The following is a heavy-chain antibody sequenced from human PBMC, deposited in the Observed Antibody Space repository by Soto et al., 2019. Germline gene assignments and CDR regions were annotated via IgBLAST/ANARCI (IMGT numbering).Heavy chain of an antibody. D-gene: IGHD4-17*01. CDR2: IYYSGST. CDR3: ARQSTPRYGPRVFDY. CDR1: GGSISSSSYY. Sequence: SETLSLTCTVSGGSISSSSYYWGWIRQPPGKGLEWIGSIYYSGSTYYNPSLKSRVTISVDTSKNQFSLKLSSVTAADTAVYYCARQSTPRYGPRVFDYWGQGTLVTVSS. J-gene: IGHJ4*02. V-gene: IGHV4-39*01.